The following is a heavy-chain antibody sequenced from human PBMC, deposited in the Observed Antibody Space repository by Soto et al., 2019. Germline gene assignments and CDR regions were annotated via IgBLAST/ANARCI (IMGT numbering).Heavy chain of an antibody. J-gene: IGHJ4*02. CDR2: VSHDGRNT. V-gene: IGHV3-30*18. CDR3: AKGGRQWLVTSDFNY. D-gene: IGHD6-19*01. CDR1: GFTFSDYA. Sequence: VQLVESGGGVVQPGRSLRLSCAASGFTFSDYAMHWVRQAPGKGLEWVAVVSHDGRNTHYADSVKGRFTISRDSSKNTVSLEMTSLRAEDTAGYDCAKGGRQWLVTSDFNYGGQGALVTVSS.